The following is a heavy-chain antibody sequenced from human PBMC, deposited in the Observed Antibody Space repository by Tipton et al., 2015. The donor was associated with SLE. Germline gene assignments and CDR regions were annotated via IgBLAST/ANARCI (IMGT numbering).Heavy chain of an antibody. D-gene: IGHD1-7*01. V-gene: IGHV4-61*02. CDR3: ANQNWNYYF. CDR1: GGSISSGGYY. CDR2: IYTSGST. J-gene: IGHJ4*02. Sequence: TLSLTCTVSGGSISSGGYYWSWIRQPAGKGLEWIGRIYTSGSTNYNPSLKSRVTMSVDTSKNQFSLKLSSVTAADTAVYYCANQNWNYYFWGQGNLVTVSS.